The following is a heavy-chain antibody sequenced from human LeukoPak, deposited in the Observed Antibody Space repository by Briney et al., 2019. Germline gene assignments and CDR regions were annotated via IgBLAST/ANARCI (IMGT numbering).Heavy chain of an antibody. D-gene: IGHD3-22*01. CDR3: ARGYDSSAYYPFNY. V-gene: IGHV4-59*01. Sequence: KPSETLSLTCTVSGGSISSYYWSWIRQPPGKGLEWIGYIYYSGSTNYNPSLKSRVTISVDTSKNQFSLMLSSVTAADTAVYYCARGYDSSAYYPFNYWGQGTLVTVSS. CDR1: GGSISSYY. J-gene: IGHJ4*02. CDR2: IYYSGST.